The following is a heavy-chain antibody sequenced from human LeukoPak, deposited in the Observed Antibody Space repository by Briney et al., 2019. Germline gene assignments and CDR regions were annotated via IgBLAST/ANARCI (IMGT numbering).Heavy chain of an antibody. CDR3: ARDHGSGSYYNHDAFDX. CDR1: GGSISSYY. V-gene: IGHV4-4*07. Sequence: SETLSLTCTVSGGSISSYYWSWIRQPAGKGLEWIGRIYTSGSTNYNPSLKSRVTMSVDTSKNQFSLKLSSVTAADTAVYYCARDHGSGSYYNHDAFDXXXQGTMVTVSS. CDR2: IYTSGST. D-gene: IGHD3-10*01. J-gene: IGHJ3*02.